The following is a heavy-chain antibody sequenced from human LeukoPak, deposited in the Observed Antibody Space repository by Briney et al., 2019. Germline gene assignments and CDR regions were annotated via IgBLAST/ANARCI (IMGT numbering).Heavy chain of an antibody. V-gene: IGHV3-7*03. D-gene: IGHD2-2*02. Sequence: GGSLRLSCAASGFTFSSYWMSWVRQAPGKGLEWVANIKQDGSEKYYVDSVKGRFTISRDNAKNSLYLQMNSLRAEDTAVYYCAKSVETIGYCSSTSCYSFGFFDYWGQGTLVTVSS. CDR3: AKSVETIGYCSSTSCYSFGFFDY. CDR2: IKQDGSEK. CDR1: GFTFSSYW. J-gene: IGHJ4*02.